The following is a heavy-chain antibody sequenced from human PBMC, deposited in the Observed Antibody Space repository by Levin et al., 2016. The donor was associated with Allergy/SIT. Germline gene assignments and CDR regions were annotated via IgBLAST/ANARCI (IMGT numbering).Heavy chain of an antibody. CDR3: AKDVPTYSSGPFDS. D-gene: IGHD6-19*01. Sequence: GESLKISCEASGFIFRTYGMHWVRQAPGKGLEWVAFIFYDGSLEYYGDSVKGRFTISRDNTKNTLYLQMRSLTTEDTAVYYCAKDVPTYSSGPFDSWGQGTLVTVSS. CDR2: IFYDGSLE. CDR1: GFIFRTYG. V-gene: IGHV3-30*02. J-gene: IGHJ4*02.